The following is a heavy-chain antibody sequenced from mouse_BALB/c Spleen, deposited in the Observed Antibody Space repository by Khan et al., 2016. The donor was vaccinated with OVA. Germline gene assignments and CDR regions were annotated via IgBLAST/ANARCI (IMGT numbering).Heavy chain of an antibody. CDR3: ARDRFDY. V-gene: IGHV1-7*01. Sequence: QVQLQQSGAELAKPGASVKMSCKASGYTFTSYWMHWIKQRPGQGLEWIGYINPTSGYTDYNQKFKDKATLTADKSSSTAYMQLSSLTSDDSAVYYGARDRFDYWGQGTALTVSS. CDR1: GYTFTSYW. J-gene: IGHJ2*01. CDR2: INPTSGYT. D-gene: IGHD2-14*01.